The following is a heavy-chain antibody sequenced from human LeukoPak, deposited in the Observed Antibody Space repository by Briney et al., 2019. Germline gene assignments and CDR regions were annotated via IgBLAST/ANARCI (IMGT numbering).Heavy chain of an antibody. CDR3: ARDKLEYYYGSS. CDR2: IIPIFGTA. D-gene: IGHD3-10*01. Sequence: PGASVKVSCKASGYTFTSYDINWVRQAPGQGLEWMGGIIPIFGTANYAQKFQGRVTITADESTSTAYMELSSLRSEDTAVYYCARDKLEYYYGSSWGQGTLVTVSS. CDR1: GYTFTSYD. V-gene: IGHV1-69*13. J-gene: IGHJ4*02.